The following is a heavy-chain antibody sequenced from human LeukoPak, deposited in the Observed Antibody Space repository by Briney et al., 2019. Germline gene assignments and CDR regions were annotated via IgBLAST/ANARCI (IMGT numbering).Heavy chain of an antibody. CDR3: AGGIRYSSGWYANYYMDV. CDR1: GYSISSGYY. V-gene: IGHV4-38-2*02. CDR2: IYHSGST. Sequence: SETLSLTCTVSGYSISSGYYWGWIRQPPGKGLEWIGSIYHSGSTYYNPSLKSRVTISVDTSKNQFSLKLSSVTAADTAVYYCAGGIRYSSGWYANYYMDVWGKGTTVTISS. J-gene: IGHJ6*03. D-gene: IGHD6-19*01.